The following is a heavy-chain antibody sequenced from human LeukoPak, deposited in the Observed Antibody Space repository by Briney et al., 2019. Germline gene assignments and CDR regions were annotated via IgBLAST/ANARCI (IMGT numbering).Heavy chain of an antibody. CDR1: GGSISSYY. CDR3: ARHLAGSNTFDI. D-gene: IGHD2-15*01. J-gene: IGHJ3*02. Sequence: SEALSLTCTVSGGSISSYYWSWIRQPPGKGLEWIGYMYYSGSTNFNPSLKSRVTISVDTSKNQFSLNLNSVTAADTAVYYCARHLAGSNTFDIWGQGTMVTVSS. CDR2: MYYSGST. V-gene: IGHV4-59*08.